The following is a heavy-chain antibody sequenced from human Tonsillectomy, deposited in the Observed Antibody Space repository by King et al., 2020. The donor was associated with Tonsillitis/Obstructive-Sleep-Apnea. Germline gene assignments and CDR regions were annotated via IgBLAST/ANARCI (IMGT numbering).Heavy chain of an antibody. CDR3: ARASEDDYGDFNAFDI. V-gene: IGHV4-34*01. CDR2: INHSGST. CDR1: GGSFSGYY. Sequence: VQLQQWGAGLMKPSETLSLTCAVYGGSFSGYYWSWIRQPPGKGLEWIGEINHSGSTNYNPSLKSRVTISVDTSKNQFSLKLSSVTAADTAVYYCARASEDDYGDFNAFDIWGQGTMVTVSS. D-gene: IGHD4-17*01. J-gene: IGHJ3*02.